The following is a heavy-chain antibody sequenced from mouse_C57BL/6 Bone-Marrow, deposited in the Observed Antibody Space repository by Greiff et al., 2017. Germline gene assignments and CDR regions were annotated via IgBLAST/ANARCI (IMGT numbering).Heavy chain of an antibody. V-gene: IGHV1-76*01. Sequence: VQVVESGAELVRPGASVKLSCKASGYTFTDYYINWVKQRPGQGLEWIARIYPGSGNTYYNEKFKGKATLTAEKSSSTAYMQLSSLTSEDSAVYFCARSADYGSSPFAYWGQGTLVTVSA. CDR3: ARSADYGSSPFAY. J-gene: IGHJ3*01. CDR2: IYPGSGNT. D-gene: IGHD1-1*01. CDR1: GYTFTDYY.